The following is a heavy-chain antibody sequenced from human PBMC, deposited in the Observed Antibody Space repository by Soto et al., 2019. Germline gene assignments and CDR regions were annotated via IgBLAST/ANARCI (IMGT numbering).Heavy chain of an antibody. CDR1: EGTFHSHV. CDR2: ILPLFGTT. Sequence: QVQLVQSRSEVKKPGSSVRVSCRASEGTFHSHVVRWVRQAPGHGHQRMVGILPLFGTTHYAHQLEGRVALTAASSAATSFLELSGLTPGDTAVYYCARGGTLYESSQKYYQYGLDVCGQGTTVIVSS. D-gene: IGHD2-15*01. J-gene: IGHJ6*02. V-gene: IGHV1-69*19. CDR3: ARGGTLYESSQKYYQYGLDV.